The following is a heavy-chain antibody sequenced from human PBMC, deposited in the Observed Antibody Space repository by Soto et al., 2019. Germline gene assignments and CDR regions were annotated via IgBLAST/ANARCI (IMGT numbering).Heavy chain of an antibody. Sequence: GGSLRLSCAASGFTFSSYAMSWVRQAPGKGLEWVSAISGSGGSTYYADSVKGRFTISRDNSKNPLYLQMNSLRAEDTAVYYCAKDRGIVVVPAALTYYFDYWGQGTLVTVSS. CDR2: ISGSGGST. V-gene: IGHV3-23*01. CDR3: AKDRGIVVVPAALTYYFDY. J-gene: IGHJ4*02. CDR1: GFTFSSYA. D-gene: IGHD2-2*01.